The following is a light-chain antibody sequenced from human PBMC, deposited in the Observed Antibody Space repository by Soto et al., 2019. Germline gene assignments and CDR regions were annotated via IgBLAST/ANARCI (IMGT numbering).Light chain of an antibody. V-gene: IGLV2-11*01. CDR3: CSYAGSYSLYV. J-gene: IGLJ1*01. CDR1: SSDVGDYNY. CDR2: DVS. Sequence: QSVLTRPRSVSGSPGQSVTISCTGTSSDVGDYNYVSWYQQHPGKAPKLMIYDVSKRPSGVPDRFSGSKSGNTASLTISGLQAEDEADYYCCSYAGSYSLYVFGTGTKLTVL.